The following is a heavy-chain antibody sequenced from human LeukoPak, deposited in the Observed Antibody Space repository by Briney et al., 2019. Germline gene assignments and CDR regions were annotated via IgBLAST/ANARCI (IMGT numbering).Heavy chain of an antibody. CDR1: GFTFSSYW. V-gene: IGHV3-7*02. D-gene: IGHD3-3*01. CDR3: ARQDRVLIAFDY. CDR2: IKQDGSEK. Sequence: PGGSLRLSCAASGFTFSSYWMSWVRQAPGKGLEWVANIKQDGSEKYHVDSVKGRFTISRDNAKNSLYLQMNSLRAEDTAIYYCARQDRVLIAFDYWGQGTLVTVSS. J-gene: IGHJ4*02.